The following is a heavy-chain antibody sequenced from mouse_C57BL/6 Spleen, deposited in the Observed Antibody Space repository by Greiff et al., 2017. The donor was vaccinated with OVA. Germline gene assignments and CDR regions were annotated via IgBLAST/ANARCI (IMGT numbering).Heavy chain of an antibody. CDR2: IYPGDGDT. Sequence: VQLQQSGPELVKPGASVKISCKASGYAFSSSWMNWVKQRPGKGLEWIGRIYPGDGDTNYNGKFKGKATLTADKSSSTAYMQLSSLTSEDSAVYFCALGRDFDYWGQGTTLTVSS. V-gene: IGHV1-82*01. CDR3: ALGRDFDY. CDR1: GYAFSSSW. D-gene: IGHD4-1*01. J-gene: IGHJ2*01.